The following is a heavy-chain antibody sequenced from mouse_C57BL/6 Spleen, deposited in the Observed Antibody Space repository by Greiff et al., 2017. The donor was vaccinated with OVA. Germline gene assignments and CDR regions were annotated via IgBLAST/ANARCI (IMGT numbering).Heavy chain of an antibody. Sequence: EVQVVESGPGLVKPSQSLSLTCSVTGYSITSGYYWNWIRQFPGNKLEWMGYISYDGSNNYNPSLKNRISITRDTSKNQFFLKLNSVTTEDTATYYCARGGYNAMDYWGQGTSVTVSS. CDR3: ARGGYNAMDY. CDR1: GYSITSGYY. CDR2: ISYDGSN. D-gene: IGHD3-1*01. J-gene: IGHJ4*01. V-gene: IGHV3-6*01.